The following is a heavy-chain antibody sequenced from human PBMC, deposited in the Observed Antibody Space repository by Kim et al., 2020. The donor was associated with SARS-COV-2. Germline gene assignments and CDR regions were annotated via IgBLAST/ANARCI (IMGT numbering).Heavy chain of an antibody. CDR1: GYTFTSYA. CDR2: INTNTGNP. J-gene: IGHJ4*02. D-gene: IGHD3-10*01. V-gene: IGHV7-4-1*02. CDR3: ARETYLYPAFDY. Sequence: ASVKVSCKASGYTFTSYAMHWVRQAPGQGLEWMGWINTNTGNPTYSQGFTGRFVPPLETSGSTAYLQSSSIQAEHTAAYDCARETYLYPAFDYWGQGTLV.